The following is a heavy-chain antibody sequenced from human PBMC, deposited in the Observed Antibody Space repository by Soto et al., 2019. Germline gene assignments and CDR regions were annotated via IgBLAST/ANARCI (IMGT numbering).Heavy chain of an antibody. CDR3: AKRKGLGGSDYYYYYGMDV. Sequence: GGSLRLSCAASGFTFSSYAMSWVRQAPGKGLEWVSAISGSGGSTCYADSVKGRFTISRDNSKNTLYLQMNSLRAEDTAVYYCAKRKGLGGSDYYYYYGMDVWGQGTTVTVSS. CDR2: ISGSGGST. J-gene: IGHJ6*02. CDR1: GFTFSSYA. D-gene: IGHD2-21*02. V-gene: IGHV3-23*01.